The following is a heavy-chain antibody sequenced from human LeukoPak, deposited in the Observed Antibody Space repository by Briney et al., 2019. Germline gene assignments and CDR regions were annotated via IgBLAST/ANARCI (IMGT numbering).Heavy chain of an antibody. CDR2: IYYSGST. V-gene: IGHV4-30-4*01. D-gene: IGHD2-15*01. CDR1: GGSISSGDYS. Sequence: SETLSLTCTVSGGSISSGDYSWSWIRQPPGKGLEWIGYIYYSGSTYYNPSLKSRVTISVDTSKNQFSLKLSSVTAADTAVYYCARGADGLPPDYWGQGTLVTVSS. J-gene: IGHJ4*02. CDR3: ARGADGLPPDY.